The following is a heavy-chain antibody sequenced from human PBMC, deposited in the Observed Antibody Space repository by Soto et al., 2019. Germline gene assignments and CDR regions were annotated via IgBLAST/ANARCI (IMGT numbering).Heavy chain of an antibody. CDR2: IYSGGST. CDR3: ARSGDSSGYYWSYYYYGMDV. V-gene: IGHV3-53*01. D-gene: IGHD3-22*01. J-gene: IGHJ6*02. CDR1: GFTVSSNY. Sequence: GGSLRLSCAASGFTVSSNYISWVRQAPGKGLEWVSVIYSGGSTYYADSVKGRFTISRDNSKNTLYLQMNSLRAEDTAVYYCARSGDSSGYYWSYYYYGMDVWGQGTTVTVSS.